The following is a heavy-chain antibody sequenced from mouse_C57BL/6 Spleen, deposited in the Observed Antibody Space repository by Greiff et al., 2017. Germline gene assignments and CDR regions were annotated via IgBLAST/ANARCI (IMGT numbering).Heavy chain of an antibody. CDR3: ARIHYYGSSYGY. CDR1: GYTFTSYW. V-gene: IGHV1-61*01. D-gene: IGHD1-1*01. CDR2: IYPSDSET. Sequence: QVQLQQPGAELVRPGSSVKLSCKASGYTFTSYWMDWVKQRPGQGLEWIGNIYPSDSETHYNQKFKDKATLTVDKSSSTAYVQLSSLTSEDSAVLYGARIHYYGSSYGYWGQGTTLTVSS. J-gene: IGHJ2*01.